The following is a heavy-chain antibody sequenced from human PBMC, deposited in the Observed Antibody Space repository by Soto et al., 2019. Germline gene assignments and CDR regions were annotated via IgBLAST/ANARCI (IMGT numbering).Heavy chain of an antibody. CDR3: ARPVGGSTTSSIR. CDR1: GFTFNNYS. J-gene: IGHJ4*02. Sequence: DVQLVESGGGLVQPGGSLRLSCAASGFTFNNYSMNWVRQAPGTGPEWVSSISSSSNSIYYADSVKGRFTITRDNAKNSMALHTQSLRAEDTGAYYCARPVGGSTTSSIRWGQGTLVTVSS. CDR2: ISSSSNSI. V-gene: IGHV3-48*01. D-gene: IGHD2-15*01.